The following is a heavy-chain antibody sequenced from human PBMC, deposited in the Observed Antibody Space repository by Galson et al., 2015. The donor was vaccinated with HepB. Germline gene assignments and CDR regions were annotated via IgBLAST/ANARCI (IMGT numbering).Heavy chain of an antibody. CDR2: ISYDGSNK. D-gene: IGHD6-13*01. J-gene: IGHJ4*02. CDR1: GFTFSSYA. CDR3: ARDGEGSSRTYYFDY. V-gene: IGHV3-30-3*01. Sequence: SLRLSCAASGFTFSSYAMHWVRQAPGKGLEWVAVISYDGSNKYYADSVKGRFTISRDNSKNTLYLQMNSLRAEDTAVYYCARDGEGSSRTYYFDYWGQGTLVTVSS.